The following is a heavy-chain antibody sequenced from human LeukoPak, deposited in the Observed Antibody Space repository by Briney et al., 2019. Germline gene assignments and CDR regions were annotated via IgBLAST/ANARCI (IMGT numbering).Heavy chain of an antibody. J-gene: IGHJ5*02. CDR1: GGPFSGYY. CDR3: ARLNIVVVPAAPHLRVGWFDP. D-gene: IGHD2-2*01. CDR2: INHSGST. V-gene: IGHV4-34*01. Sequence: PSETLSLTCTVYGGPFSGYYWSWIRQPPGKGLEWIGEINHSGSTNYNPSLKSRVTISVDTSKNQFSLKLSSVTAADTAVYYCARLNIVVVPAAPHLRVGWFDPWGQGTLVTVSS.